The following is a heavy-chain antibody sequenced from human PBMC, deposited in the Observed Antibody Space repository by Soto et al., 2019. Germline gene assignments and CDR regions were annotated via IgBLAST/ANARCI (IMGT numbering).Heavy chain of an antibody. Sequence: PSETLSLTCAVYGGSFIGYYWIWIRQPPGKGLEWIGEINHSGSTNYNPSLKSRVTISVDTSKNQFSLKLSSVTAADTAVYYCARGRGSGSYWVGYYYYMDVWGKGTTVTVSS. D-gene: IGHD3-10*01. CDR2: INHSGST. CDR1: GGSFIGYY. V-gene: IGHV4-34*01. CDR3: ARGRGSGSYWVGYYYYMDV. J-gene: IGHJ6*03.